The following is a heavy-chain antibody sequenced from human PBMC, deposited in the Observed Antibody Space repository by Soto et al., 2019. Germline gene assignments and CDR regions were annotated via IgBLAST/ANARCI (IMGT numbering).Heavy chain of an antibody. CDR3: ARDAGLTMVRGVSPYYFDY. D-gene: IGHD3-10*01. CDR2: IYYSGST. Sequence: PSETLSLTCTVSGGSISSGGYYWSWIRQHPGKGLEWIGYIYYSGSTYYNPSLKSRVTISVDTSKNQFSLKLSSVTAADTAVYYCARDAGLTMVRGVSPYYFDYWGQGTLVTVSS. CDR1: GGSISSGGYY. V-gene: IGHV4-31*03. J-gene: IGHJ4*02.